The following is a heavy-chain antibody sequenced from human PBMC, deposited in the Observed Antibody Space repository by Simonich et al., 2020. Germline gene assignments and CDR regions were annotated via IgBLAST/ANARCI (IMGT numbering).Heavy chain of an antibody. J-gene: IGHJ3*02. D-gene: IGHD3-9*01. V-gene: IGHV3-7*01. CDR1: GFTFSSYW. CDR2: KKQNGSEK. Sequence: EVQLVESGGGLVQPGGSLRLSCAAAGFTFSSYWMSWVRQAQGKGLEGVANKKQNGSEKDYVDSGKGRVTLSRDNAKNSLYLQMNSLRAEDTAVYYCACLGTGDAFDIWGQGTMVTVSS. CDR3: ACLGTGDAFDI.